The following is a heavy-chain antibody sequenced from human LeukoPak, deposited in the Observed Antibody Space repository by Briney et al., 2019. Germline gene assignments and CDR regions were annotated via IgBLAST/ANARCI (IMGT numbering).Heavy chain of an antibody. J-gene: IGHJ3*02. V-gene: IGHV4-30-4*08. CDR3: ARETYYYGSGSYWNDAFDI. D-gene: IGHD3-10*01. Sequence: SETLSLTCTVSGGAISSGDYYWSWIRQPPGKGLEWIGYIYYSGSTYYNPSLKSRVTISVDTSKNQFSLKLSSVTAADTAMYYCARETYYYGSGSYWNDAFDIWGQGTMVTVSS. CDR1: GGAISSGDYY. CDR2: IYYSGST.